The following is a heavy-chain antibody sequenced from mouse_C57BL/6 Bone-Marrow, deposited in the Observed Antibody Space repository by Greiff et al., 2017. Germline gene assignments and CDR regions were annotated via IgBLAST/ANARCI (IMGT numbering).Heavy chain of an antibody. Sequence: QVQLQQSGAELAKPGASVKLSCKASGYTFTSYWMHWVKQRHGQGLEWIGYINPSSGYTKYNQKFKDKATLTADKSSSTAYMQLSSLTYEDSAVYYCAREPENLCHTVRGLRYFDVWGTGTTVTVSS. D-gene: IGHD1-1*01. CDR2: INPSSGYT. CDR3: AREPENLCHTVRGLRYFDV. CDR1: GYTFTSYW. V-gene: IGHV1-7*01. J-gene: IGHJ1*03.